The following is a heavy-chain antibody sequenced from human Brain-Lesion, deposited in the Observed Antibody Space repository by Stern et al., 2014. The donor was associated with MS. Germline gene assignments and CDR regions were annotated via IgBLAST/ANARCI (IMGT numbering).Heavy chain of an antibody. D-gene: IGHD2-8*02. V-gene: IGHV3-7*01. J-gene: IGHJ6*02. Sequence: VQLVESGGGLVQPGGSQRLSCAASGFSFSSYWMTWVRQAPGRGPEWVANIKQDGREKYYVDSVKGRFTISRDKAKTSLYLQMHSLRDEDTAFYYCARDGGVGNCAGARGYSYYYGLDVWGQGTTVTVSS. CDR3: ARDGGVGNCAGARGYSYYYGLDV. CDR1: GFSFSSYW. CDR2: IKQDGREK.